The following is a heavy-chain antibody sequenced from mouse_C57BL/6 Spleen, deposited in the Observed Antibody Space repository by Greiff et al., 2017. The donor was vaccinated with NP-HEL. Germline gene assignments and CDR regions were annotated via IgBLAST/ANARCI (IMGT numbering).Heavy chain of an antibody. J-gene: IGHJ1*03. CDR2: IYPGSGNN. D-gene: IGHD1-1*01. V-gene: IGHV1-76*01. CDR1: GYTFTDYY. CDR3: ASDYGSHWYFDV. Sequence: QVQLQQSGAELVRPGASVKLSCKASGYTFTDYYINWVKQRPGQGLEWIARIYPGSGNNYYNEKFKGKATLTAEKSSSTAYMQLSSLTSEDCAVYFCASDYGSHWYFDVWGTGTTVTVSS.